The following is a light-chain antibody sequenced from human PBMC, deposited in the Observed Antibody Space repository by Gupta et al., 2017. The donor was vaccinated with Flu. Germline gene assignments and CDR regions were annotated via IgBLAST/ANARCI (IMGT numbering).Light chain of an antibody. J-gene: IGKJ2*01. CDR1: QSVRGN. CDR2: GAS. Sequence: EIVMTQSPPTVSVSPGEKVTLSCRASQSVRGNLAWYQQSPGQAPRLLFFGASTRASGIPARFTARGAGTEFTLTISGLHSEDFAVYYCQQYHDWPPFTFGQGTRLDVK. CDR3: QQYHDWPPFT. V-gene: IGKV3-15*01.